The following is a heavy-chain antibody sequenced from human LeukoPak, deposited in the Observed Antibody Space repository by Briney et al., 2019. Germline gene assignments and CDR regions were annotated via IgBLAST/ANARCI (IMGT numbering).Heavy chain of an antibody. CDR3: TRDLPVPDTYHYFDS. D-gene: IGHD2/OR15-2a*01. CDR2: IYSGSDYI. J-gene: IGHJ4*02. CDR1: GFIFSNDR. V-gene: IGHV3-21*01. Sequence: PGGSLRLSCVASGFIFSNDRMNWVRQAPGKGLEWVSTIYSGSDYIYYADSVRGRFTISRDNAKNSLYLQMNSLRVEDTAVYYCTRDLPVPDTYHYFDSWGQGTLVTVSS.